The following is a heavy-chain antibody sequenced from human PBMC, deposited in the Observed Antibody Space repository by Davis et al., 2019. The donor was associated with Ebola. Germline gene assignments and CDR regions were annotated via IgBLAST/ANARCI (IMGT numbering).Heavy chain of an antibody. Sequence: SETLSLTCNVSGGSISSDFWTWIRQPPGKGLEWIGYVYYSGSTNYNPSLKSRVTISVDTSKNQFSLKMNSVTAADTAVYYCARERYSTGWYRGMDVWGQGTTVTVSS. D-gene: IGHD6-19*01. CDR3: ARERYSTGWYRGMDV. V-gene: IGHV4-59*01. CDR1: GGSISSDF. CDR2: VYYSGST. J-gene: IGHJ6*02.